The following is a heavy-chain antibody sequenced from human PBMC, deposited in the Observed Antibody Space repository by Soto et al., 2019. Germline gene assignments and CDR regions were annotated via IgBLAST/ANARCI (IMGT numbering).Heavy chain of an antibody. Sequence: QLQLQESGPGLVKPSETLSLTCTVSGGSISSSSYYWGWIRQPPGKGLEWIGSIYYSGSTYYNPSLKSRVTISVETSKHHFSLKLRSVTAADTAVYYCARAEIVVVVAAASNWFDPWGQGTLVTVSS. CDR1: GGSISSSSYY. D-gene: IGHD2-15*01. J-gene: IGHJ5*02. CDR2: IYYSGST. V-gene: IGHV4-39*01. CDR3: ARAEIVVVVAAASNWFDP.